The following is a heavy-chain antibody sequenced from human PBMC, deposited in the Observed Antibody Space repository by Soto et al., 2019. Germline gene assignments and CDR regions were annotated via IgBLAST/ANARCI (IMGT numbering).Heavy chain of an antibody. CDR3: AKGRSYYYYYGVDV. V-gene: IGHV3-48*01. Sequence: GGSLRLSCAASGFTLSSYSMNWVRQAPGKGLEWVSYISSSSSTIYYADSVKGRFTISRDNAKNSLYLQMNSLRAEDTAVYYCAKGRSYYYYYGVDVWGQGTTVTVSS. J-gene: IGHJ6*02. CDR2: ISSSSSTI. CDR1: GFTLSSYS.